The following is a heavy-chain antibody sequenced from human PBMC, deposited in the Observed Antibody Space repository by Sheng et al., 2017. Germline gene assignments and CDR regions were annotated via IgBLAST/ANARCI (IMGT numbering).Heavy chain of an antibody. Sequence: QVQLQQWGAGLLKPSETLSLTCAVYGGSFSGYYWSWIRQPPGKGLEWIGEINHSGSTNYNPSLKSRVTISVDTSKNQFSLKLSSVTAADTAVYYCARGRVGGRYCSSTSCYMGYYGMDVWGQWTTVTVSS. J-gene: IGHJ6*02. V-gene: IGHV4-34*01. CDR3: ARGRVGGRYCSSTSCYMGYYGMDV. CDR2: INHSGST. CDR1: GGSFSGYY. D-gene: IGHD2-2*02.